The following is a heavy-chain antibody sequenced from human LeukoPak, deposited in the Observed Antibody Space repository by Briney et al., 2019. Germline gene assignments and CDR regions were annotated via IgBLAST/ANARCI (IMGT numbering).Heavy chain of an antibody. J-gene: IGHJ4*02. Sequence: SETLSLTCTVSGGSISSYYWSWIRQPPGKGLEWIGNIYYSGSTNYNPSLKSRVTISVDTSKNQFSLKLSSVTAADTAVYYCARDQYYYDSSGYYSLDYWGQGTLVTVSS. V-gene: IGHV4-59*01. CDR1: GGSISSYY. CDR2: IYYSGST. D-gene: IGHD3-22*01. CDR3: ARDQYYYDSSGYYSLDY.